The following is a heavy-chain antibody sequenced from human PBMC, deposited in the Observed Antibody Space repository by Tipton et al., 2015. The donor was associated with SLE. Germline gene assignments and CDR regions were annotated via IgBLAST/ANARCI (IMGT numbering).Heavy chain of an antibody. Sequence: LSLTCAASGFTFSNYALHWVRQTPGKGLEWMTLISYDGNQKHYADFVKGRFTISRDNSKSTLSLQMNSLRAEDTAVYYCARDSLTGVVPSFDYWGQGTLVTVSS. D-gene: IGHD3-3*01. J-gene: IGHJ4*02. CDR1: GFTFSNYA. V-gene: IGHV3-30*04. CDR2: ISYDGNQK. CDR3: ARDSLTGVVPSFDY.